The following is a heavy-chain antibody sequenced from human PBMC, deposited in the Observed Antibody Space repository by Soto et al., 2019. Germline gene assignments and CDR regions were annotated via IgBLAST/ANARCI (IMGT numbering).Heavy chain of an antibody. V-gene: IGHV4-59*01. J-gene: IGHJ6*02. CDR3: ARDGYCSGGSCWDYYGMDV. CDR1: GCSISSYY. Sequence: ETLSLTCTVSGCSISSYYWSWIRQPPGKGLEWIGYIYYSGSTNYNPSLKSRVTISVDTSKNQFSLKLSSVTAADTAVYYCARDGYCSGGSCWDYYGMDVWGQGTTVTVSS. D-gene: IGHD2-15*01. CDR2: IYYSGST.